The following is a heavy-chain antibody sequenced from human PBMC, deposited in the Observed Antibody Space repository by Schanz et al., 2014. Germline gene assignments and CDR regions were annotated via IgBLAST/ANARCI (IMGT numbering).Heavy chain of an antibody. V-gene: IGHV3-11*01. Sequence: QVQLVESGGGLVKPGGSLRLSCAASGFTFNDYYMNWIRQAPGKGLEWVSFISASGDSTSYADSVKGRFTISRDNSKNTLYLQMNSLRDEDTAMYYCARRVPYSFGLDVWGQGATVTVSS. CDR2: ISASGDST. CDR1: GFTFNDYY. J-gene: IGHJ6*02. D-gene: IGHD1-1*01. CDR3: ARRVPYSFGLDV.